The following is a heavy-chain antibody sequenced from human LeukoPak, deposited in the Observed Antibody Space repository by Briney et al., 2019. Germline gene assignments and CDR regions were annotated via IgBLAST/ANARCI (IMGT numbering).Heavy chain of an antibody. D-gene: IGHD1-26*01. V-gene: IGHV1-8*01. CDR3: ARHEPVGAWAFDI. CDR2: MNPNSGNT. CDR1: GYTFTTYD. J-gene: IGHJ3*02. Sequence: ASVKVSCKASGYTFTTYDINWVRQATGQGLEWMGWMNPNSGNTGYAQKFQGRVTMTRNTSISTAYMELSSLRSEDTAVYYCARHEPVGAWAFDIWGQGTMVTVSS.